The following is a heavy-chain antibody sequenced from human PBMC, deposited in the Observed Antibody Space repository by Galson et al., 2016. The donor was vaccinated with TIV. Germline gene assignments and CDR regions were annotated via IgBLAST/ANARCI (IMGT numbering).Heavy chain of an antibody. CDR1: GLSVSINY. J-gene: IGHJ6*02. D-gene: IGHD1-26*01. V-gene: IGHV3-66*02. Sequence: SLRLSCAASGLSVSINYMTWVRQAPGKGLEWVSLISDGGNTYYPDSVKGRFTISRDNYKNTLYLQMNGLRTEDTAVYYCARERIVDATYYYYYYGMDVWGQGTAVTVSS. CDR3: ARERIVDATYYYYYYGMDV. CDR2: ISDGGNT.